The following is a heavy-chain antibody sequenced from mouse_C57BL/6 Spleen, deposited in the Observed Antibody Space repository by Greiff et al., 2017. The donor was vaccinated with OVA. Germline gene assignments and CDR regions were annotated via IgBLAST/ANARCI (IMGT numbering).Heavy chain of an antibody. CDR3: ARGSLLESYGYFDV. J-gene: IGHJ1*03. D-gene: IGHD1-1*01. V-gene: IGHV5-4*03. CDR1: GFTFSSYA. CDR2: ISDGGSYT. Sequence: DVMLVESGGGLVKPGGSLKLSCAASGFTFSSYAMSWVRQTPEKRLEWVATISDGGSYTYYPDNVKGRFTISRDNAKNNLYLQMSHLKSEDTAMYYCARGSLLESYGYFDVWGTGTTVTVSS.